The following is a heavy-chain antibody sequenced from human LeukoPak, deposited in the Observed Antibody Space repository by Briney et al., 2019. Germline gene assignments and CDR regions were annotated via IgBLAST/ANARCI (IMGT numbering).Heavy chain of an antibody. Sequence: ASVKVSCKASGYTFTSYDINWVRQATGQRLEWMGWMNPNSGNTGYAQKFQGRVTMTRNTSISTAYMELSSLRSEDTAVYHCARQGGIAAPWDYWGQGTLVTVSS. CDR2: MNPNSGNT. CDR3: ARQGGIAAPWDY. D-gene: IGHD6-13*01. V-gene: IGHV1-8*01. J-gene: IGHJ4*02. CDR1: GYTFTSYD.